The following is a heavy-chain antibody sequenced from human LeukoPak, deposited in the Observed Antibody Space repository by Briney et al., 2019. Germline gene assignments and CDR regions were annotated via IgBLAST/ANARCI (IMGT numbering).Heavy chain of an antibody. Sequence: GGSLRLSCVGSKFTFRYYAMHWVRQAPGRGLEWVAGINGDGGGVAYADSVVGRFTISSDYAETSLYLQMNSLRPEDTALYYCARDRGGKVDTGAVEYWGQGTQVAVSS. CDR1: KFTFRYYA. CDR3: ARDRGGKVDTGAVEY. CDR2: INGDGGGV. D-gene: IGHD5-18*01. J-gene: IGHJ4*02. V-gene: IGHV3-9*01.